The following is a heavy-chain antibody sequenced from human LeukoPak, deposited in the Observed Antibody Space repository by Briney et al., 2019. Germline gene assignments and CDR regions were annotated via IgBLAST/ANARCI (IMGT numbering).Heavy chain of an antibody. CDR2: ISGSGGST. J-gene: IGHJ5*02. V-gene: IGHV3-23*01. CDR1: GFTFSSYA. D-gene: IGHD3-3*01. CDR3: AKDRVTIFGVVYNWFDP. Sequence: GSLRLSCAASGFTFSSYAMSWVRQAPGKGLEWVSAISGSGGSTYYADSVKGRFTISRDNSKNTLYLQMNSLRAEDTAVYYCAKDRVTIFGVVYNWFDPWGQGTLVTVSS.